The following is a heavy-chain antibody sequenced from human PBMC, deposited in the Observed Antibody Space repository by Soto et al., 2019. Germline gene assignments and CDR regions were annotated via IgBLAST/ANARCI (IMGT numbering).Heavy chain of an antibody. CDR1: GFTFSNYA. CDR3: AAGVGTSVAQFDY. Sequence: EVQLVESGGGLVQPGGSLRLSSAASGFTFSNYAMHWVRQPTGKGLEWVSGIGAAGDTYYPGSVKGRFTISRENAKNSLYLQMNSLRAGDTAVYYCAAGVGTSVAQFDYWGQGTLVTVSS. D-gene: IGHD1-7*01. J-gene: IGHJ4*02. V-gene: IGHV3-13*01. CDR2: IGAAGDT.